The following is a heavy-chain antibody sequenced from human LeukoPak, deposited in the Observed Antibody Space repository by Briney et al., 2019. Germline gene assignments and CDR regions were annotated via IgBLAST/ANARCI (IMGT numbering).Heavy chain of an antibody. Sequence: PGGSLRLSCAASGFTFSSYAMSWVRQAPGKGLEWVSAISGSGGSTYYADSVKGRFTISRDNSKNTLYLQMNSLRAEDTAVYYCAKAYSSSWYVEGGSFDYWGQGTLVTVSS. J-gene: IGHJ4*02. CDR3: AKAYSSSWYVEGGSFDY. CDR2: ISGSGGST. D-gene: IGHD6-13*01. V-gene: IGHV3-23*01. CDR1: GFTFSSYA.